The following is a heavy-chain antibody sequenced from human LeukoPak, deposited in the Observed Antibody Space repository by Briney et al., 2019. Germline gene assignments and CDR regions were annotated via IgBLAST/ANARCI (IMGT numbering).Heavy chain of an antibody. Sequence: GASVKVSCKASGYTFTSYYMHWVRRAGGQGLEWMGIINPSGGSTTYAQKFQGRIAMTRDTSTNTVYMELSSLTPQDMAVYYCARDRSDAAARRAFDIWGQGTMVTVSS. J-gene: IGHJ3*02. CDR1: GYTFTSYY. V-gene: IGHV1-46*01. D-gene: IGHD6-6*01. CDR2: INPSGGST. CDR3: ARDRSDAAARRAFDI.